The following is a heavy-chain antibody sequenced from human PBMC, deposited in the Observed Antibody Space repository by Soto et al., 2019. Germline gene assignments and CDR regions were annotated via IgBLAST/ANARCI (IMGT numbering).Heavy chain of an antibody. CDR3: ARGGGYSGYDGDNWFEP. Sequence: PSQTLSLTCAISGDSVSSNSAAWNWIRQSPSRGLEWLGRTYYRSKWYNDYAVSVKSRITINPDTSKNQFSLQLNSVTPEDTAVYYCARGGGYSGYDGDNWFEPWGQGTLVTVSS. CDR2: TYYRSKWYN. D-gene: IGHD5-12*01. J-gene: IGHJ5*02. V-gene: IGHV6-1*01. CDR1: GDSVSSNSAA.